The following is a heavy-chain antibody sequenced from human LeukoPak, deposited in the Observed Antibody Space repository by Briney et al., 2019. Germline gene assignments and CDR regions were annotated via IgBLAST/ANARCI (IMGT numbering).Heavy chain of an antibody. CDR2: ISYDGSNK. Sequence: GGSLRLSCAASGFTFSSYAMSWVRQAPGKGLEWVAVISYDGSNKYYADSVKGRFTISRDNSKNTLYLQMNSLRAEDTAVYYCARNPTTSGGMDVWGQGTTVTVSS. D-gene: IGHD1-1*01. CDR1: GFTFSSYA. V-gene: IGHV3-30-3*01. CDR3: ARNPTTSGGMDV. J-gene: IGHJ6*02.